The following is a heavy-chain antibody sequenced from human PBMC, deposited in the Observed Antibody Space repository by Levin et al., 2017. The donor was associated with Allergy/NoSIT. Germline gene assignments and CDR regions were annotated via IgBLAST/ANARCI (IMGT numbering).Heavy chain of an antibody. CDR3: AKGLNWGSPNTFDY. V-gene: IGHV3-9*01. CDR1: GFTFGDYA. D-gene: IGHD7-27*01. CDR2: INWNRDKI. J-gene: IGHJ4*02. Sequence: PGGSLRLSCAASGFTFGDYAMHWVRQAPGKGLEWVSGINWNRDKIGYADSVRARFTISRDNAKNSLYLQRNSLGREDTALYDCAKGLNWGSPNTFDYWGQGTLVTVSS.